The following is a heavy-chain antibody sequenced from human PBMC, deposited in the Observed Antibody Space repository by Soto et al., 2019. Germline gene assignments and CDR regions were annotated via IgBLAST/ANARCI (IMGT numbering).Heavy chain of an antibody. V-gene: IGHV5-51*01. CDR2: IYPHDSDI. CDR3: ARHLLGVTTPYFDY. J-gene: IGHJ4*02. Sequence: GESLKSSCKGCGYTFIHYWIGWVRQMTGKGLEWMGIIYPHDSDIRYSPSFQGQVTISADKSISTAYLQWSSLKASDTAMYYCARHLLGVTTPYFDYWGQGTLVTVSS. CDR1: GYTFIHYW. D-gene: IGHD4-17*01.